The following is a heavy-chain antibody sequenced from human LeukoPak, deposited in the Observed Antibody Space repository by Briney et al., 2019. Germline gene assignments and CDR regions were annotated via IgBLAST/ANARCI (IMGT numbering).Heavy chain of an antibody. CDR1: GFSVSSNY. V-gene: IGHV3-66*01. CDR2: IHSGGST. D-gene: IGHD3-10*01. CDR3: ARDFMAGFYFHY. Sequence: GGSLILCCVASGFSVSSNYMNWVRQAPGKGLEWVSLIHSGGSTYFADSVKGRFAISRDNSRNILYLQMNSLRAEDTAVYYCARDFMAGFYFHYWGQGTLVTVSS. J-gene: IGHJ4*02.